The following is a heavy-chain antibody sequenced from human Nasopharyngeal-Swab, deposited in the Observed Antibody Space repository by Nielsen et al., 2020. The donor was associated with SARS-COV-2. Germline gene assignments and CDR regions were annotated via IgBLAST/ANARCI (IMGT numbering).Heavy chain of an antibody. Sequence: GGSLRLSCAASGFSVSTNYMTWVRQAPGKGLEWVSVIYSGGSTYYADSVKGRFTISRDNSKNTLYLQMNSLRVGDTAVYYCARQITVVRGVIIHQYYYYGMDVWGQGTTVTVSS. J-gene: IGHJ6*02. CDR3: ARQITVVRGVIIHQYYYYGMDV. V-gene: IGHV3-53*01. D-gene: IGHD3-10*01. CDR1: GFSVSTNY. CDR2: IYSGGST.